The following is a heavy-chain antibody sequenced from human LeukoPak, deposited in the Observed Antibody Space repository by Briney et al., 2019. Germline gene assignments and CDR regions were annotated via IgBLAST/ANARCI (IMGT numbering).Heavy chain of an antibody. D-gene: IGHD3-22*01. CDR2: IIPIFGTA. V-gene: IGHV1-69*06. Sequence: VASVKVSCKASGGTFSSYAISWVRQAPGQGLEWMGGIIPIFGTANYAQKFQGRVTITADKSTSTAYMELSSLRSEDTAVYYCARDLITYYYDSSGSKAHYYYYYYMDVWGKGTTVTVSS. CDR3: ARDLITYYYDSSGSKAHYYYYYYMDV. CDR1: GGTFSSYA. J-gene: IGHJ6*03.